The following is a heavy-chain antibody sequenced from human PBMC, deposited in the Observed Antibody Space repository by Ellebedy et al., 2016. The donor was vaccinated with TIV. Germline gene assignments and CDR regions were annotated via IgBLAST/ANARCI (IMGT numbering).Heavy chain of an antibody. CDR3: VRDGVGAPPFDY. CDR1: GFTFSNYW. D-gene: IGHD1-26*01. V-gene: IGHV3-74*01. J-gene: IGHJ4*02. Sequence: GESLKISXTASGFTFSNYWMHWVRQAPGKGPVWVSRIKGDGSSTSYADSVMGRFTISRDNTKNTLSLQMKSLRAEDTALYYCVRDGVGAPPFDYWGQGTLVTVSS. CDR2: IKGDGSST.